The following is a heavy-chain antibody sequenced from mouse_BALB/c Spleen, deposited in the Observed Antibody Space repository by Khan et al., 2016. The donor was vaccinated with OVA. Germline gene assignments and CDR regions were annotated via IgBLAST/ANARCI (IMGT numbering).Heavy chain of an antibody. Sequence: QVQLKESGPGLVAPSQSLSITCTVSGFSLTSYGVHWVRQPPGKGLEWLVVIWSDGSTNYNSVLKSRLSISQDNSKSQVFLKMISLQTDDTAVYYCARWFDGYSSLYAMDYWGQGTSVTVSS. CDR1: GFSLTSYG. CDR3: ARWFDGYSSLYAMDY. CDR2: IWSDGST. V-gene: IGHV2-6*02. D-gene: IGHD2-3*01. J-gene: IGHJ4*01.